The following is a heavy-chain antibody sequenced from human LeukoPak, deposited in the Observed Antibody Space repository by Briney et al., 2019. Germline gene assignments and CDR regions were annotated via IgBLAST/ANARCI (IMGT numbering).Heavy chain of an antibody. J-gene: IGHJ5*02. V-gene: IGHV3-30*02. CDR1: GFTFSISD. CDR2: ISYDGSKK. Sequence: GGSLRLSCAASGFTFSISDMHWVRQAPGKGLKWVAFISYDGSKKHCADSVQGRCTISRDNSKNTLSLQLNSLRADDTAVFYCTKGLLSWGQGTLLTVAA. CDR3: TKGLLS.